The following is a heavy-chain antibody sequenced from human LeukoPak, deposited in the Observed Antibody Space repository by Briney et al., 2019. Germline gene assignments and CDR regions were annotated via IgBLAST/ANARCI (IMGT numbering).Heavy chain of an antibody. CDR2: IYYSGST. CDR1: GGSISSYY. V-gene: IGHV4-59*08. J-gene: IGHJ4*02. Sequence: SETLSLTCTVSGGSISSYYWSWIRQPPRKGLEWIGYIYYSGSTNYNPSLKSQVTISVDTSKNQFSLKLSSVTAADTAVYYCARHKHEVPDYWGQGTLVTVSS. CDR3: ARHKHEVPDY.